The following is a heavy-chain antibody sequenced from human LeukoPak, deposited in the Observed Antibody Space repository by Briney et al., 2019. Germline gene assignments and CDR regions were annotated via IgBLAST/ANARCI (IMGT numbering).Heavy chain of an antibody. J-gene: IGHJ4*02. V-gene: IGHV3-23*01. CDR3: ANVSWANYFDY. CDR1: GFSFSSYA. Sequence: GGSLRLSCAASGFSFSSYAMSWVRQAPGKGLEWVSAISGSGGNTYYADSVRGRFTISRDNSKNTLYLQMNSLRAEDTAIYYCANVSWANYFDYWGQRTLVTVSS. CDR2: ISGSGGNT. D-gene: IGHD6-13*01.